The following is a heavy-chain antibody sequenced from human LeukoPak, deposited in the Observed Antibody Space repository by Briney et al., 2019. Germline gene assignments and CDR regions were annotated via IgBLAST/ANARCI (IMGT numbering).Heavy chain of an antibody. CDR2: IHHNGEIT. D-gene: IGHD1-26*01. CDR3: ARDMSGTYSFDY. CDR1: GFTLFWHV. Sequence: GGSLRLSCSASGFTLFWHVMHWVRQAPGKALEYVSFIHHNGEITSYADSVRGRFTVSRDNFKNTLFLELSSLRVDDTAVYYCARDMSGTYSFDYWGQGTLVTVSS. V-gene: IGHV3-64D*06. J-gene: IGHJ4*02.